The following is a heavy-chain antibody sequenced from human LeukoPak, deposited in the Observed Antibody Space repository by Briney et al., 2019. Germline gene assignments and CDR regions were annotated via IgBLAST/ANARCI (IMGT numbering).Heavy chain of an antibody. CDR3: ARGHYYDSRVPDY. D-gene: IGHD3-22*01. J-gene: IGHJ4*02. CDR1: GYTFTSYA. CDR2: INAGNGNT. V-gene: IGHV1-3*01. Sequence: ASVNVSCTASGYTFTSYAVHWVRQAPGQRLEWMGWINAGNGNTKYSQKFQGRVTITRDTSASTAYMELSSLRSEDTAVYYCARGHYYDSRVPDYWGQGTLVTVSS.